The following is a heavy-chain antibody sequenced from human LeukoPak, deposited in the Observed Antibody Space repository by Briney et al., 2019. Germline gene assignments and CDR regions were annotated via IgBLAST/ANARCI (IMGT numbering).Heavy chain of an antibody. D-gene: IGHD3-22*01. CDR1: GCSFSSYA. CDR2: VIPISDTA. V-gene: IGHV1-69*05. Sequence: GASVTVSCKASGCSFSSYAICWVRLAPAPGLEWMGGVIPISDTANYAQKFQSRVTITTDETTSTASMELSSLRSEDAAVYYCARGYDSSGYYYDAFDIWGQGTMVTVSS. CDR3: ARGYDSSGYYYDAFDI. J-gene: IGHJ3*02.